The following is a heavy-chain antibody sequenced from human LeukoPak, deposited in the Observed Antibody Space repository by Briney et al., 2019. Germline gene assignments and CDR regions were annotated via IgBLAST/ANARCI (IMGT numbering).Heavy chain of an antibody. CDR2: INHSGST. CDR3: ARSKDILTGYCFDY. Sequence: SETLSLTCAVYGGSFSGYYWSWIRQPPGKGLEWIGEINHSGSTNYNPPLKSRVTISVDKSKNQFSLKLSSVTAADTAVYYCARSKDILTGYCFDYWGQGTLVTVSS. V-gene: IGHV4-34*01. D-gene: IGHD3-9*01. J-gene: IGHJ4*02. CDR1: GGSFSGYY.